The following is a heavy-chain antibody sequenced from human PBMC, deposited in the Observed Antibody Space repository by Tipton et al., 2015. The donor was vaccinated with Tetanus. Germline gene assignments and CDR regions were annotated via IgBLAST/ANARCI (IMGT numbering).Heavy chain of an antibody. CDR2: IYYSGST. V-gene: IGHV4-34*01. CDR1: GASFSDYY. CDR3: ARHPPPYYYGSGSYLDY. Sequence: TLSLTCAVYGASFSDYYWSWIRQAPGKALEWMGSIYYSGSTFYHPSLQSRVTISVDTSKNQFSLRLSSVTAADTAVYFCARHPPPYYYGSGSYLDYWGQGTPVTVSS. D-gene: IGHD3-10*01. J-gene: IGHJ4*02.